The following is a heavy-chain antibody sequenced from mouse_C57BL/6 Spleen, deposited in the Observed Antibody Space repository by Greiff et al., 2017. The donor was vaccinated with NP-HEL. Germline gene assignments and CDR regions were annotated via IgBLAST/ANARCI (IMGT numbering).Heavy chain of an antibody. CDR3: ARSLPGSSDVY. CDR2: IYPNSGST. J-gene: IGHJ2*01. V-gene: IGHV1-64*01. CDR1: GYTFTSYW. D-gene: IGHD3-2*02. Sequence: QVQLQQPGAELVKPGASVKLSCKASGYTFTSYWMHWVKQRPGQGLEWIGMIYPNSGSTNYNEKFKSKATLTVDKSSSTAYMQLSSLTSEDSAVYYCARSLPGSSDVYWGQGTTLTVSS.